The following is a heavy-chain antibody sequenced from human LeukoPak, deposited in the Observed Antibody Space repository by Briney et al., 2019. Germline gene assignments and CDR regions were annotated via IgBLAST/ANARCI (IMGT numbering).Heavy chain of an antibody. Sequence: SVKVSCKASGGTFSSYTISWVRQAPGQGLEWMGRIIPILGTANYAQKFQGRVTITTDESTSTAYMELSSLRSEDTAVYYCARDSTVTTLNFDYWGQGTLVTVSS. CDR3: ARDSTVTTLNFDY. V-gene: IGHV1-69*16. J-gene: IGHJ4*02. CDR2: IIPILGTA. D-gene: IGHD4-17*01. CDR1: GGTFSSYT.